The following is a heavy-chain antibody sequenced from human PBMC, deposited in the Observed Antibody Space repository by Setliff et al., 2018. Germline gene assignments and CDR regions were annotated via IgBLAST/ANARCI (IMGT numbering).Heavy chain of an antibody. Sequence: SETLSLTCAVSGYSISSDYYWGWIRQPPGKGLEWIGSMYHSGSTYYNPSLKSRVTISVDTSKNQFSLKLNYVTTADTTVYYCARALGYCSRTSCYADAFDIWGQGTMVTVSS. CDR2: MYHSGST. J-gene: IGHJ3*02. V-gene: IGHV4-38-2*01. D-gene: IGHD2-2*01. CDR3: ARALGYCSRTSCYADAFDI. CDR1: GYSISSDYY.